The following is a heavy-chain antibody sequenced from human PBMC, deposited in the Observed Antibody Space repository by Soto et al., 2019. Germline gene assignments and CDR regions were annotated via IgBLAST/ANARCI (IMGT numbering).Heavy chain of an antibody. CDR2: ISSSSAYI. CDR3: ARVYSSGYYPDGVVDY. CDR1: GFSFSTYS. Sequence: GGSLRLSCAASGFSFSTYSMNWVRQAPGKGLEWVSSISSSSAYIYYADSVKGRFTISRDNAKNSLFLQMNSLRAKDTAVYYCARVYSSGYYPDGVVDYWGQGT. D-gene: IGHD3-22*01. J-gene: IGHJ4*02. V-gene: IGHV3-21*01.